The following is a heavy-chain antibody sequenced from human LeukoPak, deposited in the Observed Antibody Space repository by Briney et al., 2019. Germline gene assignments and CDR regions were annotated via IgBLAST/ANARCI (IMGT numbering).Heavy chain of an antibody. V-gene: IGHV4-61*02. J-gene: IGHJ6*03. CDR1: GGSISSGSYY. CDR2: IYTSGSA. Sequence: SETLSLTCTVSGGSISSGSYYWSWIRQPAGKGLEWIGRIYTSGSANYNPSLKSRVTISVDTSKNQFSLKLSSVTAADTAVYYCSRSVGQLELGYYYYMDVWGKGTTVTVSS. D-gene: IGHD1-7*01. CDR3: SRSVGQLELGYYYYMDV.